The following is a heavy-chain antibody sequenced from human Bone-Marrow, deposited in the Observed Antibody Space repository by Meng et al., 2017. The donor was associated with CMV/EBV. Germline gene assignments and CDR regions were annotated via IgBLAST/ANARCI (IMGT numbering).Heavy chain of an antibody. Sequence: ASVKVSCKASGYTFTGSYMHWVRQAPGQGLEWMGWINPNSGGTKYAQKFQGRVTMTRDTSISTAYMELSRLRSDDTAVYYCARVRRYCSSTSCYRTMDVWGQGTTVTVSS. CDR2: INPNSGGT. V-gene: IGHV1-2*02. D-gene: IGHD2-2*01. CDR1: GYTFTGSY. J-gene: IGHJ6*02. CDR3: ARVRRYCSSTSCYRTMDV.